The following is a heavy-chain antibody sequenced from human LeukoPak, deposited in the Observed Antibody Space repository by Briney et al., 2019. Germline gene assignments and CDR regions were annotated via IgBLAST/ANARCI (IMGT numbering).Heavy chain of an antibody. CDR2: IYTSGST. Sequence: SETLSLTCTVSGGSISSGSYYWSWIRQPAGKGLEWIGRIYTSGSTNYNPSLKSRVTISVDTSKNQFPLKLSSVTAADTAVYYCARGYCSGGSCPGLDYYYYMDVWGKGTTVTVSS. J-gene: IGHJ6*03. CDR3: ARGYCSGGSCPGLDYYYYMDV. D-gene: IGHD2-15*01. V-gene: IGHV4-61*02. CDR1: GGSISSGSYY.